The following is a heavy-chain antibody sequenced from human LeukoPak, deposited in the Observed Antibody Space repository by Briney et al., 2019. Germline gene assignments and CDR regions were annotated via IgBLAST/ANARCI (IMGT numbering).Heavy chain of an antibody. Sequence: GGSLRLSCVASGFTFGTSWMSWVRQTPGKGLEWVALLNEDGRDERYVDSVKGRFTVSRDNAKNSVSLQLNSLRVEDTGVYYCARDPAWGSVDIWGQGTMVTVSS. D-gene: IGHD3-16*01. CDR3: ARDPAWGSVDI. CDR1: GFTFGTSW. V-gene: IGHV3-7*01. CDR2: LNEDGRDE. J-gene: IGHJ3*02.